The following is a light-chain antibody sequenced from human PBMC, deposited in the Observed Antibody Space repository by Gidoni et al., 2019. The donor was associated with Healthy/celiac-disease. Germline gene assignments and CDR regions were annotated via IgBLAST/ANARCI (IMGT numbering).Light chain of an antibody. CDR1: SSDVGGYNY. CDR2: EVS. CDR3: SSYTSSIWV. V-gene: IGLV2-14*01. Sequence: QSALTQPASVSGSPGQSITIPCTGTSSDVGGYNYVPWYQQHPGKAPKLMIYEVSNRPSGVPDRFSGSKSGNTASLTISGLQAEDEADYYCSSYTSSIWVFGGGTKLTVL. J-gene: IGLJ3*02.